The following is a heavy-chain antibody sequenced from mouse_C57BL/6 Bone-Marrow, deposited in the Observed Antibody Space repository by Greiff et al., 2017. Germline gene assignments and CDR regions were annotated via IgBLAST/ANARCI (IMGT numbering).Heavy chain of an antibody. V-gene: IGHV1-81*01. J-gene: IGHJ4*01. CDR3: AIWLRRDSYYAMDY. CDR1: GYTFTSYG. CDR2: ICPRSGNT. D-gene: IGHD2-2*01. Sequence: VKLMESGAELARPGASVKLSCKASGYTFTSYGISWVKQRTGQGLEWIGEICPRSGNTYSTEKVKGKDTLTADKSDSTAYMELRNLTSEDSAVYFCAIWLRRDSYYAMDYWGQGTSVTVSS.